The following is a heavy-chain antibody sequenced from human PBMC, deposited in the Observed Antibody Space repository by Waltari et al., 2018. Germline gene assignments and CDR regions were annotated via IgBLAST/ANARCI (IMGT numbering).Heavy chain of an antibody. CDR2: ISGSDDS. J-gene: IGHJ4*02. CDR3: ASRYGWPSNDY. D-gene: IGHD5-18*01. Sequence: EVQLVDSGGGLVQPGGSLRLSCAASGFTFSNYAMHWVRQAPGKGLEWVSAISGSDDSYYADAVRGRFTISRDNSKHTLFLQMNSLRAEDTAVYYCASRYGWPSNDYWGQGTLVTVSS. CDR1: GFTFSNYA. V-gene: IGHV3-23*04.